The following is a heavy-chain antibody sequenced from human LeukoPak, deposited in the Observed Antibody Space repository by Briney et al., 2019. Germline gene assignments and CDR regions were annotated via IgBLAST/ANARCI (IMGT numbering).Heavy chain of an antibody. CDR3: ARGVPDVVLWFREDYYYMDV. D-gene: IGHD3-10*01. CDR2: ISAYNGNT. Sequence: GASVKVSCKASGYTFSGFYIHWVRQAPGQGLEWMGWISAYNGNTNYTQKLQGRVTMTTDTSTSTAYMELRSLRSDDTAVYYCARGVPDVVLWFREDYYYMDVWGKGTTVTISS. J-gene: IGHJ6*03. CDR1: GYTFSGFY. V-gene: IGHV1-18*04.